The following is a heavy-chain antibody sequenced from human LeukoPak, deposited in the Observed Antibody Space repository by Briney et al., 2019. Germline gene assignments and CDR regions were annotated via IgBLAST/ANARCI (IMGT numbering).Heavy chain of an antibody. V-gene: IGHV3-66*01. CDR1: GFTVSSNH. D-gene: IGHD1-26*01. Sequence: GGSLRLSCAASGFTVSSNHMSWVRQAPGKGLEWVSVIYDGDSTQYADSVKGRFTISRDNSKNTLYLQLNSLRIEDTAVYYCAKNRGAGSHYYYHMNVWGKGTTVTVSS. J-gene: IGHJ6*03. CDR3: AKNRGAGSHYYYHMNV. CDR2: IYDGDST.